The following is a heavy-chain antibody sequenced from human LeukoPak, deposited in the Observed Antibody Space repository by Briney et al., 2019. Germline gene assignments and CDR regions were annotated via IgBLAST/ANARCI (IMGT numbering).Heavy chain of an antibody. Sequence: GGSLRLSCAASGFTFSSYSMNWVRQAPGKGLEWVSYISSSSSTIYYADSVKGRFTISRDNAKNSLYLQMNSLRAEDTAVYYCARGEVIGYPGDYFDYWGQGTLVTVSS. CDR1: GFTFSSYS. D-gene: IGHD3-9*01. V-gene: IGHV3-48*04. CDR3: ARGEVIGYPGDYFDY. J-gene: IGHJ4*02. CDR2: ISSSSSTI.